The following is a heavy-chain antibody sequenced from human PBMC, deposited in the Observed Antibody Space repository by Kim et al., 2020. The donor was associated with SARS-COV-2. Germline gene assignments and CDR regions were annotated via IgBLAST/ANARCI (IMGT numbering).Heavy chain of an antibody. CDR2: IYYSGSP. CDR1: GGSISSYY. Sequence: SETLSLTCPVSGGSISSYYWSWIRQPPGKGLEWIGYIYYSGSPNYNPSRKSRVTISVDTSKNQFALKLSPVAATDTAVYYCARARGYYDIGGGLWFDAWGQGTLVTVSS. J-gene: IGHJ5*02. CDR3: ARARGYYDIGGGLWFDA. D-gene: IGHD3-22*01. V-gene: IGHV4-59*13.